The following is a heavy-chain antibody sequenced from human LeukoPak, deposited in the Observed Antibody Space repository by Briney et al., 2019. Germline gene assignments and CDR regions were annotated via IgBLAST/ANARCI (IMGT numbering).Heavy chain of an antibody. Sequence: SETLSLTCAVSGYSISSGYYWGWIRQPPGKGLEWIGSIYHSGSTYYNPSLKSRVTISVDTSKNQFSLKLSSVTAADTAVYYCARHGECGGGSCYSLVYFDYWGQGTLVTVSS. CDR1: GYSISSGYY. CDR3: ARHGECGGGSCYSLVYFDY. J-gene: IGHJ4*02. CDR2: IYHSGST. V-gene: IGHV4-38-2*01. D-gene: IGHD2-15*01.